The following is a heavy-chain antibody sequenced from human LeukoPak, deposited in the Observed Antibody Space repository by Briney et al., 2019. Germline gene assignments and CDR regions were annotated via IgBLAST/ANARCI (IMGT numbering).Heavy chain of an antibody. CDR1: GFTFGDYT. CDR3: SRAAAAGITGWFDP. J-gene: IGHJ5*02. V-gene: IGHV3-49*03. CDR2: IRTKAFGGTP. D-gene: IGHD6-13*01. Sequence: PGGSLRLSCTTSGFTFGDYTMSWFRLAPGKGLEWVGFIRTKAFGGTPEYAASVKGRFTISRDDSTSIAYLQMNSLKTEDTAVYYCSRAAAAGITGWFDPWGQGTLVTVSS.